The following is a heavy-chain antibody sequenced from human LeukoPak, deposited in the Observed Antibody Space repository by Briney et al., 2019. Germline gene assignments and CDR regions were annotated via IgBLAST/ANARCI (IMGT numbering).Heavy chain of an antibody. CDR2: ISWNSGSL. Sequence: PGGSLRLSCVGSGFTFYNHAMHWVRQAPGKGLEWVSGISWNSGSLGYADSVKGRFTISRVNAKNSLYLHLNSLRPDDTALYYCAKDNYYDSRGYYLGSGLIAWGQGTLVSVSS. CDR1: GFTFYNHA. CDR3: AKDNYYDSRGYYLGSGLIA. D-gene: IGHD3-22*01. V-gene: IGHV3-9*01. J-gene: IGHJ5*02.